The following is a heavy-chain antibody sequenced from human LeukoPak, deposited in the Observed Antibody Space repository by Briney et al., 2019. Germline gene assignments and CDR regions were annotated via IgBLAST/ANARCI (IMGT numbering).Heavy chain of an antibody. V-gene: IGHV3-7*01. J-gene: IGHJ4*02. D-gene: IGHD3-9*01. CDR3: ARAYDILTGYLGRTFDY. Sequence: PGGSLRLSCAAPGFTFSSYWMSWVRQAPGKGLEWVANIKQDGSEKYYVDSVKGRFTISRDNAKNSLYLQMNSPRAEDTAVYYCARAYDILTGYLGRTFDYWGQGTLVTVSS. CDR2: IKQDGSEK. CDR1: GFTFSSYW.